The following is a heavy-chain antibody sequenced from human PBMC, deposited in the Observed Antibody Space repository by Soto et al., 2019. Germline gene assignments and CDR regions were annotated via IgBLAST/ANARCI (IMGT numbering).Heavy chain of an antibody. J-gene: IGHJ6*02. CDR1: ASTFSNYI. V-gene: IGHV3-30*04. CDR2: ISYDGSNS. Sequence: QLQLVESGGGVVQPGRPLRLSCAASASTFSNYIMHWVRQAPGKGLEWVAFISYDGSNSNYADFVEGRFTISRDNPKNMLYLQLSSLRPDDTAVYYCAGGDNYYALGVWGQGTTVTVSS. D-gene: IGHD2-15*01. CDR3: AGGDNYYALGV.